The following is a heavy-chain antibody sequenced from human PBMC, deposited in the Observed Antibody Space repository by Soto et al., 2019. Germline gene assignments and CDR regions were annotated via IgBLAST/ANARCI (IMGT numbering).Heavy chain of an antibody. J-gene: IGHJ4*02. D-gene: IGHD4-17*01. V-gene: IGHV1-18*01. CDR1: GYTFTSYS. Sequence: QVQLVQSGAEVKKPGASVKVSCKASGYTFTSYSVSWVRQAPGQGLEWMGSISVYNYNTNYAQMFQGRVTMTTEISTSTAYMELRRLRSDDTAVYYCARHHDYGAYAIWGYWGQGTLVIVSS. CDR3: ARHHDYGAYAIWGY. CDR2: ISVYNYNT.